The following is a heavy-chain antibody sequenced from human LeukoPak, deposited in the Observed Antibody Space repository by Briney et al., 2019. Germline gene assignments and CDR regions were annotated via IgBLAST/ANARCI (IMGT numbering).Heavy chain of an antibody. V-gene: IGHV3-23*01. CDR1: GFTFSSYA. CDR2: VSASAGSS. Sequence: GGSLRLSCAASGFTFSSYAMNWVRQAPGKGLEWVSSVSASAGSSNYADSVKGRFTISRDNSMNTLHLQMSNLRAEDTAVYYCVREGYYDSGGPFSGYFDYWGQGELVTVSS. D-gene: IGHD3-22*01. CDR3: VREGYYDSGGPFSGYFDY. J-gene: IGHJ4*02.